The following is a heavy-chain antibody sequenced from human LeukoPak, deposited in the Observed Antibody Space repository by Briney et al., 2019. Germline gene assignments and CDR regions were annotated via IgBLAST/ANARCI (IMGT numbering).Heavy chain of an antibody. CDR1: GYSFTTYC. D-gene: IGHD3-22*01. J-gene: IGHJ4*02. V-gene: IGHV7-81*01. CDR2: FNTYTGNP. CDR3: ARNIYYDSSGYYFADY. Sequence: ASVKVSCKASGYSFTTYCMNWVPQAPGQGLEWMGWFNTYTGNPTYAQGFTGRFVFSMDTSASTAYLQISSLKAEDMAMYYCARNIYYDSSGYYFADYWGQGTLVTVSS.